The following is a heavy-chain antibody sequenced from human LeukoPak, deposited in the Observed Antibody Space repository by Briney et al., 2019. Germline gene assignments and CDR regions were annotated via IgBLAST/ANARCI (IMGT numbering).Heavy chain of an antibody. V-gene: IGHV4-34*01. CDR1: GGSFSGYY. CDR2: INHSGST. J-gene: IGHJ6*03. CDR3: ARGRTIFGVVIIRKNYYYYMDV. Sequence: SETLSLTCAVYGGSFSGYYWSWIRQPPGKGLEWIGEINHSGSTNYNPSLKSRVTISVDTSKNQFSLKLSSVTAADTAVYYCARGRTIFGVVIIRKNYYYYMDVWGKGTTVTVSS. D-gene: IGHD3-3*01.